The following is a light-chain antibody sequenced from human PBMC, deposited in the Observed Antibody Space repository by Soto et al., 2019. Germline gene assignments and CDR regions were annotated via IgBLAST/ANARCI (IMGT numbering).Light chain of an antibody. CDR2: AAS. V-gene: IGKV3-20*01. CDR1: QSVANNY. CDR3: HHYSRSPIFT. Sequence: EVVLTQSPVTLSLSPGERATLSCRASQSVANNYLAWYQQRPGQAPRLLIYAASGRAAGIPDRFSGSGSGTDFTLTISRLEPEDFGVFFCHHYSRSPIFTFGPGTTVDMK. J-gene: IGKJ3*01.